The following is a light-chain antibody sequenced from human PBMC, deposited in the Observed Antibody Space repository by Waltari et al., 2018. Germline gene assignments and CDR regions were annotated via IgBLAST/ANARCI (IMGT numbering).Light chain of an antibody. CDR3: QQYNSYGT. V-gene: IGKV1-5*03. CDR2: KAS. Sequence: DIQMTQSPSTLSASVGDRVTITCRASQSISSWLAWYQQKPGKAPKLLIYKASILESGGPSRFSGSGSGTEFTLTISSLQPDDFATYYCQQYNSYGTFGQGTKVEIK. J-gene: IGKJ1*01. CDR1: QSISSW.